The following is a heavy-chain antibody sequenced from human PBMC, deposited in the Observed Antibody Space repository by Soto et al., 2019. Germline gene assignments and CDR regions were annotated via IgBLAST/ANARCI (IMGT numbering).Heavy chain of an antibody. J-gene: IGHJ6*02. CDR2: IIPIFGTA. CDR1: GGTFSGYT. CDR3: ARDNYGDYVNYYYYGMDV. D-gene: IGHD4-17*01. Sequence: QVQLVQSGAEVKKPGSSVKVSCKASGGTFSGYTLSWVLQAPGQGLEWMGGIIPIFGTANYAQKFQGRVTITADESTSTDYMEVSSLRSEDTAVYYCARDNYGDYVNYYYYGMDVWGQGTTVTVSS. V-gene: IGHV1-69*01.